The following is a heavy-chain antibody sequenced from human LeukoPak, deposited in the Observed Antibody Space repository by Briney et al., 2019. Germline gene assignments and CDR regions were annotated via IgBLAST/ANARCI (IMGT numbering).Heavy chain of an antibody. CDR3: ARPPIEATGN. CDR2: IRQDAGAK. Sequence: GGSLRLSCTASGFIFNDFWMSWVRQAPGEGLEWVANIRQDAGAKNYVDSVKGRFTISRNIAKKSLYLQMNSLRAVDMAVYYCARPPIEATGNWGQGTLVTVSS. V-gene: IGHV3-7*01. J-gene: IGHJ4*02. D-gene: IGHD7-27*01. CDR1: GFIFNDFW.